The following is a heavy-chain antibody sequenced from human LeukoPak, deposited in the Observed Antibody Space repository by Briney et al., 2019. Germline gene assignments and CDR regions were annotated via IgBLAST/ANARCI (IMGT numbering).Heavy chain of an antibody. Sequence: ASVKVSCKASGYTFTSYYTHWVRQAPGQGLEWMGIINPSGGSTSYAQKFQGRVTMTRDTSTSTVYMELSSLRSEDTAVYYCARERMVRGVPGPNWFDPWGQGTLVTVSS. CDR2: INPSGGST. CDR3: ARERMVRGVPGPNWFDP. CDR1: GYTFTSYY. J-gene: IGHJ5*02. V-gene: IGHV1-46*01. D-gene: IGHD3-10*01.